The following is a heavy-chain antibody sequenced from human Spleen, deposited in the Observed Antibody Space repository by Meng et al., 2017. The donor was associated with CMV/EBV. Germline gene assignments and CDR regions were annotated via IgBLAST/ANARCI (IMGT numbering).Heavy chain of an antibody. J-gene: IGHJ5*02. CDR1: GFSLSTSGVG. CDR2: IYWDDDK. CDR3: AHLNIRGWFDP. D-gene: IGHD1-14*01. V-gene: IGHV2-5*02. Sequence: QITLKDSGPTLVKPXXXXTLPCTFSGFSLSTSGVGVGWIRQPPGKALEWLALIYWDDDKRYSPSLKSRLTITKDTSKNQVVLTMTNMDPVDTATYYCAHLNIRGWFDPWGQGTLVTVSS.